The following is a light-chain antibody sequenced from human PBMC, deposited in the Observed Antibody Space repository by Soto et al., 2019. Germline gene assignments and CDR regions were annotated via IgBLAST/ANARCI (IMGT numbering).Light chain of an antibody. CDR3: LQHNAYPYT. V-gene: IGKV1-17*01. CDR1: QGISY. J-gene: IGKJ2*01. Sequence: DIQMTQSPSSLSASVGDRVTITCRASQGISYLGWFQQKPGEAPKRLIYATSSLESGVPSRFSGSGSGTEVTLTISSLQPEDFATYFCLQHNAYPYTFGQGTKLDIK. CDR2: ATS.